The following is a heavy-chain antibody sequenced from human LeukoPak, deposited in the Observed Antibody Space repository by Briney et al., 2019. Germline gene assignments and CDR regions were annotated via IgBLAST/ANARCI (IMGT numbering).Heavy chain of an antibody. CDR3: AKAPHYGSGGYFDY. J-gene: IGHJ4*02. CDR1: GFTFSSYA. D-gene: IGHD3-10*01. CDR2: ISGSGGST. V-gene: IGHV3-23*01. Sequence: GGSLRLSCAASGFTFSSYAMSWVRQAPGKGLEWVSAISGSGGSTYYADSVKGRFTISRDNSKNTLYLRMNSLRAEDTAVYYCAKAPHYGSGGYFDYWGQGTLVTVSS.